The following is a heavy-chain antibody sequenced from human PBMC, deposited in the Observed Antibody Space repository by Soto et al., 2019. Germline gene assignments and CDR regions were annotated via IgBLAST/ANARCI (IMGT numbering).Heavy chain of an antibody. CDR2: FDPEDGET. CDR3: ARLRVLEPREYYYYGMDV. CDR1: GYTLTELS. D-gene: IGHD1-26*01. J-gene: IGHJ6*02. V-gene: IGHV1-24*01. Sequence: ASVKVSCKVSGYTLTELSMHWVRQAPGKGLEWMGGFDPEDGETIYAQKFQGRVTMTEDTSTDTAYMELSSLRSEDTAVYYCARLRVLEPREYYYYGMDVWGQGTTVTVSS.